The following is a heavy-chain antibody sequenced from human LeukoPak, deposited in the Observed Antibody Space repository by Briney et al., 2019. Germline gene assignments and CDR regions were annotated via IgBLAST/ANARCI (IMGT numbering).Heavy chain of an antibody. V-gene: IGHV1-18*04. J-gene: IGHJ4*02. D-gene: IGHD6-13*01. Sequence: ASVKVSCKASGYTFTNYGISWVRQAPGQGLEWMGWISTYSGNTNYVQKLQGRVTMTTDTSTNTAYMELRSLRSDDTAVYYCARGSAAADDFDYWGQGTLVTVSS. CDR2: ISTYSGNT. CDR3: ARGSAAADDFDY. CDR1: GYTFTNYG.